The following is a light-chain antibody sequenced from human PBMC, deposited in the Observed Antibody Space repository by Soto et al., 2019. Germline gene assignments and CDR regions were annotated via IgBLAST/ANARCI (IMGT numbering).Light chain of an antibody. V-gene: IGKV3-20*01. CDR1: QSVSSSY. CDR2: GAS. CDR3: QQYDSSPRT. Sequence: DIVLTQSPGTLSLSPGERATLSCRASQSVSSSYLAWYQQKPGQAPSLLIYGASSRATGIPDRFSGSGSGTDFTLTISRLEPEDFAVYYCQQYDSSPRTFGHGSKV. J-gene: IGKJ1*01.